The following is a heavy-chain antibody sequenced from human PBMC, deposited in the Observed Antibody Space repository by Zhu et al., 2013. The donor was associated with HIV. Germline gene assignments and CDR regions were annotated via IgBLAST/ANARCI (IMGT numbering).Heavy chain of an antibody. D-gene: IGHD6-19*01. V-gene: IGHV1-69*01. CDR1: GGTFSSYA. CDR2: IIPIFGTA. CDR3: AIAVAGPPGDYYYYYGMDV. J-gene: IGHJ6*02. Sequence: QVQLVQSGAEVKKPGSSVKVSCKASGGTFSSYAISWVRQAPGQGLEWMGGIIPIFGTANYAQKFQGRVTITADESTSTAYMELSSLRSEDTAVYYCAIAVAGPPGDYYYYYGMDVWGQGTTVTVSS.